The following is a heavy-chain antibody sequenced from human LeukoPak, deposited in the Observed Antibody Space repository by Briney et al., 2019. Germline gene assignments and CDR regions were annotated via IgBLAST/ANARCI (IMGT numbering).Heavy chain of an antibody. J-gene: IGHJ4*02. CDR3: ARVPGYSYDPPFDY. CDR1: GGTFSSYA. D-gene: IGHD5-18*01. V-gene: IGHV1-69*13. Sequence: ASVKVSCKASGGTFSSYAISWVRQAPGQGLEWMGGIIPIFGTANYAQKFQGRVTITADESTSTAYMELSSLRSGDTAVYYCARVPGYSYDPPFDYWGQGTLVTVSS. CDR2: IIPIFGTA.